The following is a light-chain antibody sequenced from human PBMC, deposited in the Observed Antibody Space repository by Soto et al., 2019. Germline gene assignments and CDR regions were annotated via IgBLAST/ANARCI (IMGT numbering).Light chain of an antibody. V-gene: IGKV3-15*01. Sequence: IVMTQSPVTLSVSPGERATLSCRASQSVSSNLAWYQQRPGQAPRLLIHGASTRAAGTPTRFSGSGSGTEFTLTISSLQSEDFAVYYCQQYNNWPPWTLGQGTKVETK. CDR1: QSVSSN. J-gene: IGKJ1*01. CDR3: QQYNNWPPWT. CDR2: GAS.